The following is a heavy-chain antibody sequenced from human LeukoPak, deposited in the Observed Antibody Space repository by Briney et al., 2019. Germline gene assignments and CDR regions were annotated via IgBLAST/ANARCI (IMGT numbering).Heavy chain of an antibody. V-gene: IGHV3-23*01. J-gene: IGHJ4*02. CDR1: GFTFSSYA. CDR3: AKDRTITMVRGLTGHRQYYFDY. D-gene: IGHD3-10*01. Sequence: PGGSLRLSCAASGFTFSSYAMNWVRQAPGKGLEWVSAISGSGGSTYYADSVKGRFTISRDNSKNTLYLQMNSLRAEDTAVYYCAKDRTITMVRGLTGHRQYYFDYWGQGTLVTVSS. CDR2: ISGSGGST.